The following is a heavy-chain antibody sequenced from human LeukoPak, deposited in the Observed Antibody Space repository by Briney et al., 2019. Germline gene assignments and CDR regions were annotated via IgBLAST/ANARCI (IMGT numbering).Heavy chain of an antibody. Sequence: PSETLSLTCTVSGGSISSYYWSWIRQPPGKGLEWIGYIYYSGSTNYNPSLKSRVTISVDTSKNQFSLKLSSVTAAGTAVYYCARDWYCSSTSCPGSFDIWGQGTMVTVSS. D-gene: IGHD2-2*01. CDR2: IYYSGST. CDR3: ARDWYCSSTSCPGSFDI. J-gene: IGHJ3*02. CDR1: GGSISSYY. V-gene: IGHV4-59*01.